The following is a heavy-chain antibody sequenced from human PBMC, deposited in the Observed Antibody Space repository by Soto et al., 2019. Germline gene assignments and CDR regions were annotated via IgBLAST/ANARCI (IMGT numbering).Heavy chain of an antibody. Sequence: PSETLSLTCTVSGGSISSYYWSWIRQPPGKGLEWIGYIYYSGSTNYNPSLKSRVTISVDTSKNQFSLKLSSVTAADTAVYYCARNGWGPWFGESKAYYYYGMDVWGQGTTVTVSS. J-gene: IGHJ6*02. CDR1: GGSISSYY. V-gene: IGHV4-59*08. D-gene: IGHD3-10*01. CDR2: IYYSGST. CDR3: ARNGWGPWFGESKAYYYYGMDV.